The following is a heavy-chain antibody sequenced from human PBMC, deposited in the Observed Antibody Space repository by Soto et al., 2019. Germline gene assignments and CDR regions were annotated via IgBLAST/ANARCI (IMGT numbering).Heavy chain of an antibody. D-gene: IGHD6-19*01. J-gene: IGHJ3*02. CDR1: GFTFSTYA. CDR2: ITGSGGIT. V-gene: IGHV3-23*01. CDR3: AKGGDNGGWYPEGIGAFDI. Sequence: HPGGSLRLSCAASGFTFSTYAMSWVRQAPGKGLEWVSSITGSGGITFYADSVKGRFTISRDNSKNTLYLQVPSLRAEDTAVYYCAKGGDNGGWYPEGIGAFDIWGQGTMVTVSS.